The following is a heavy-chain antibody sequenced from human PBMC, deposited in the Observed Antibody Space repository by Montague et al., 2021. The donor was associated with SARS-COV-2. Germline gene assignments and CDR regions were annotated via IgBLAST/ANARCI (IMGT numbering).Heavy chain of an antibody. D-gene: IGHD3-9*01. CDR1: GGSISSYY. V-gene: IGHV4-59*12. Sequence: SETLSLTCTVSGGSISSYYWSWIRQPPGKGLEWIGYIYYSGSTNYNPSLKSRVTISVDTSKNQFSLKLSFVTAADTAVYYCARGHYDILTGYDEYYFDYWGQGTLVTVSS. CDR3: ARGHYDILTGYDEYYFDY. CDR2: IYYSGST. J-gene: IGHJ4*02.